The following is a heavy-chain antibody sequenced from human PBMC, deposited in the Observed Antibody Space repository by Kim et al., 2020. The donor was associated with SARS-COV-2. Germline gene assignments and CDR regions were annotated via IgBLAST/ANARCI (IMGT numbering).Heavy chain of an antibody. V-gene: IGHV3-21*01. J-gene: IGHJ4*02. CDR3: ARSREVIANKPDLFDY. D-gene: IGHD2-21*01. Sequence: SVKGRFTISRDNAKNSLYLQMNSLRAEDTAVYYCARSREVIANKPDLFDYWGQGTLVTVSS.